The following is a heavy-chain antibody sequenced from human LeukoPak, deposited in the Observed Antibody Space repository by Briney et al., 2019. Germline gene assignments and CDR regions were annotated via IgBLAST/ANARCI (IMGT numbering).Heavy chain of an antibody. Sequence: SVKVSCKASGGTFSSYAISWVRQAPGQGLEWMGRIIPILGIAQKFQGRVTAYMELSSLRSEDTAVYYCARTAVAGPLGRYYFDYWGQGTLVTVSS. V-gene: IGHV1-69*04. CDR1: GGTFSSYA. CDR3: ARTAVAGPLGRYYFDY. CDR2: IIPILGI. J-gene: IGHJ4*02. D-gene: IGHD6-19*01.